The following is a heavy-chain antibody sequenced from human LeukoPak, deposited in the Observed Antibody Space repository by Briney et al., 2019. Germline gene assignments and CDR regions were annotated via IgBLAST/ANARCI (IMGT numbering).Heavy chain of an antibody. V-gene: IGHV4-4*07. D-gene: IGHD3-3*01. J-gene: IGHJ4*02. CDR1: GGSISSYY. Sequence: PSETLSLTCTVSGGSISSYYWSWIRQPAGKGLEWIGSIYYSGSTYYNPSLKSRVTISVDTSKNQFSLKLSSVTAADTAVYYCASPSNFWSGYVDYWGQGTLVTVSS. CDR2: IYYSGST. CDR3: ASPSNFWSGYVDY.